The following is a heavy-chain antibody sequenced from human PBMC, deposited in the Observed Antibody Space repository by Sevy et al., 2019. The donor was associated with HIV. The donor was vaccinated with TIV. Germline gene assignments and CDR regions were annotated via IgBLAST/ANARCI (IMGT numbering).Heavy chain of an antibody. CDR2: IKQDGSEK. D-gene: IGHD6-19*01. CDR3: ARVSGDYSSGWYGLGHFDY. Sequence: GGSLRLSCAASGFTFSSYWMSWVRQAPGKGLEWVANIKQDGSEKYYVDSVKGRFTISRDNARNSLYLQMNSLRAEDTAVYYCARVSGDYSSGWYGLGHFDYWGQGTLVTVSS. V-gene: IGHV3-7*03. J-gene: IGHJ4*02. CDR1: GFTFSSYW.